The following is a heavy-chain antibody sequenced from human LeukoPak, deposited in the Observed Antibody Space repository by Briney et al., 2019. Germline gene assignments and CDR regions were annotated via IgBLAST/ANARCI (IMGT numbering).Heavy chain of an antibody. CDR1: GFSLSTYS. D-gene: IGHD3-10*01. J-gene: IGHJ6*03. CDR3: AKDAYGSGSYYLPYYMDV. V-gene: IGHV3-23*01. CDR2: ISGSGGST. Sequence: GGSLRLSCAASGFSLSTYSMNWVRQAPGKGLEWVSAISGSGGSTYYADSVKGRFTISRDNSKNTLYLQMNSLRAEDTAVYYCAKDAYGSGSYYLPYYMDVWGKGTTVTISS.